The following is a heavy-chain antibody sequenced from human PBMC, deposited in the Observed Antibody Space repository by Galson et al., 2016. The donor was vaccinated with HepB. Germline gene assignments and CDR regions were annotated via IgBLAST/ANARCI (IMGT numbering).Heavy chain of an antibody. D-gene: IGHD4-11*01. CDR1: GFNFSNYA. CDR2: MSGRGGSS. J-gene: IGHJ4*02. CDR3: ARDSSNWFGIDH. V-gene: IGHV3-23*01. Sequence: SLRLSCAASGFNFSNYAMSWVRQAPGKGLEWVSAMSGRGGSSYYGDSVKGRFTISRDNSKNTLHLQMDRLRADDTAVYYCARDSSNWFGIDHWGQGTLVPVSS.